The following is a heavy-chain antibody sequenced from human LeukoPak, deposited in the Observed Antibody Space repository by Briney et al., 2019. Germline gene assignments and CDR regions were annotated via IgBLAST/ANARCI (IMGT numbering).Heavy chain of an antibody. D-gene: IGHD2-15*01. J-gene: IGHJ4*02. CDR1: GYSFTSYW. CDR2: IYPGDSDT. CDR3: ARVPRYCSGGSCRASSFDY. V-gene: IGHV5-51*01. Sequence: GKSLKISCKGSGYSFTSYWIGWVRQMPGKGLEWMGIIYPGDSDTRYSPSFQGQVTISADKSISTAYLQWSSLKASDTAMYYCARVPRYCSGGSCRASSFDYWGQGTLVTVSS.